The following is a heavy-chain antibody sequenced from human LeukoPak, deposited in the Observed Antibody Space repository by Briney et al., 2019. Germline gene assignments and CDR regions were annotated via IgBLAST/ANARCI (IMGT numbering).Heavy chain of an antibody. Sequence: GGSLRLSCAASGFTFSSYGMHWARQAPGKGLEWVAFIQSDGSDQYYADSVKGRLSISRDNSKNTLYLQMNSLRTEDTAVYYCAKRDGYNSGPFDYWGQGTLVTVSS. J-gene: IGHJ4*02. CDR1: GFTFSSYG. CDR3: AKRDGYNSGPFDY. D-gene: IGHD5-24*01. V-gene: IGHV3-30*02. CDR2: IQSDGSDQ.